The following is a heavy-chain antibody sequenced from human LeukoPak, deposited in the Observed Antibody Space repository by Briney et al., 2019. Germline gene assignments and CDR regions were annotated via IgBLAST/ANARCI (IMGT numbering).Heavy chain of an antibody. D-gene: IGHD1-26*01. V-gene: IGHV3-23*01. Sequence: GGSLRLSCAASGLTFSSYGMSWVRQAPGKGLEWVSAIRGSGGSTYYADSVKGRFTISRDNSKNTLYLQMNSLRAEDTAVYYCARYPRSYPLDYWGQGTLVTVSS. CDR3: ARYPRSYPLDY. CDR1: GLTFSSYG. J-gene: IGHJ4*02. CDR2: IRGSGGST.